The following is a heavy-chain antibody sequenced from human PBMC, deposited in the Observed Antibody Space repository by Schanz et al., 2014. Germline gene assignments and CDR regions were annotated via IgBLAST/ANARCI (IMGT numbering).Heavy chain of an antibody. D-gene: IGHD3-10*01. V-gene: IGHV1-18*01. Sequence: QLMQSGSEVRKPGASVKVSCKASGYIFGSHGMTWVRQAPGQGPELMGWINAHTGNTQYAQKFQGRVNMTRDTVTTTVHLELTRLRTDDTAINYCARVHIATYHYNSPGAFDIWGQGTRVTVSS. CDR2: INAHTGNT. J-gene: IGHJ3*02. CDR1: GYIFGSHG. CDR3: ARVHIATYHYNSPGAFDI.